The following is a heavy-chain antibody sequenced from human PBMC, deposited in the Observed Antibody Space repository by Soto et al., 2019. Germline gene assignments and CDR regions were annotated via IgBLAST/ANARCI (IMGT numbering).Heavy chain of an antibody. V-gene: IGHV4-31*03. CDR2: IFYSGTT. CDR3: ARGVLY. CDR1: GGSISSGVYF. J-gene: IGHJ4*02. D-gene: IGHD1-1*01. Sequence: SETLSLTCTVSGGSISSGVYFWSWIRQPPGKGLEWIGNIFYSGTTYYNPSLKSRVTISVDTSKNQFSLKLRSVTAADTAVYFCARGVLYWGQGTLVTVS.